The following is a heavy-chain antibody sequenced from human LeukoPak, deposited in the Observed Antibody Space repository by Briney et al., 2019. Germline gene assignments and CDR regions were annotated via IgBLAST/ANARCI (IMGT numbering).Heavy chain of an antibody. J-gene: IGHJ6*03. D-gene: IGHD6-19*01. CDR2: IYTTGST. V-gene: IGHV4-61*02. Sequence: SQTLSLTCTVSGASVSRGTFYWSWIRQPAGKGLEWIGRIYTTGSTNYNPSLSNRIAISVGTSNNHFSLKLSSVTAADTAVYFCAREAGIAVSGAFYYYMDVWGEGTTVTVSS. CDR3: AREAGIAVSGAFYYYMDV. CDR1: GASVSRGTFY.